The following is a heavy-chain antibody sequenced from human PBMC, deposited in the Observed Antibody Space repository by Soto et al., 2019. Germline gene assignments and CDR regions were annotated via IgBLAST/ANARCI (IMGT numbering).Heavy chain of an antibody. J-gene: IGHJ6*03. V-gene: IGHV4-31*11. CDR1: GGSISNGGYY. CDR2: IYFSGST. D-gene: IGHD6-13*01. CDR3: ARDSHSQQPNHRWGGGYMDV. Sequence: QLQLQESGPGLVKPSQTLSLTCAVSGGSISNGGYYWSWIRQHPGKGLEWIGSIYFSGSTYYNPSLKSRVTLSVAPPKNQFPLKLSSVTAADTAVYYCARDSHSQQPNHRWGGGYMDVWGKGTTVTVSS.